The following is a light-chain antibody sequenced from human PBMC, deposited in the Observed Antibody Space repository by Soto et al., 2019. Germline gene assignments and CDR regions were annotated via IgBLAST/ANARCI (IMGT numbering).Light chain of an antibody. CDR1: SGXXSYA. J-gene: IGLJ2*01. V-gene: IGLV4-69*01. Sequence: QPVLTQSPSASASLGASVKLTCTLSSGXXSYAIAWHQQQPEKGPRYLMNLNIDGSHSKGDGIPDRFSGSSSGAERYLTXXSLXXXDEXDYYCQTWVTGIVVFGGGTKLTVL. CDR2: LNIDGSH. CDR3: QTWVTGIVV.